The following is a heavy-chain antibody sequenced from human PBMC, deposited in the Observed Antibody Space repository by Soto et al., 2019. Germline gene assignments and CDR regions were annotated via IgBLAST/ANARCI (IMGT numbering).Heavy chain of an antibody. Sequence: PGGSLRLSCAASGFTFSSYAMSWVRQAPGKGLEWVSAISGSGGSTYYADSVKGRFTISRDNSKNTLYLQMNSLRAEDTAVYYCAGTVRVRGPIWSGYVYMDVWGKGTTVTVSS. J-gene: IGHJ6*03. CDR3: AGTVRVRGPIWSGYVYMDV. V-gene: IGHV3-23*01. D-gene: IGHD3-3*01. CDR2: ISGSGGST. CDR1: GFTFSSYA.